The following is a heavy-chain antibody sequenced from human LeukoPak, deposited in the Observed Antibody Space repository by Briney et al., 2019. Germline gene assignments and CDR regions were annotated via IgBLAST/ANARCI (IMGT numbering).Heavy chain of an antibody. V-gene: IGHV3-23*01. Sequence: GGSLRLSCAASGFTFSSYAMSWVRQAPGKGLEWVSTFSGSGDSTYHADSVKGRFTISRDNSKNTLYLQMNSLRAEDTAVYYCASAPSRGYSYGYFVYWGQGTLVTVSS. D-gene: IGHD5-18*01. CDR3: ASAPSRGYSYGYFVY. CDR1: GFTFSSYA. J-gene: IGHJ4*02. CDR2: FSGSGDST.